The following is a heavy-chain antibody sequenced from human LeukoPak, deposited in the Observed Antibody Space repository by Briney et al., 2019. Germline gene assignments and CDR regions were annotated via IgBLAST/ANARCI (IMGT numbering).Heavy chain of an antibody. CDR3: ARGILWFGELLPLWFDP. V-gene: IGHV4-34*01. D-gene: IGHD3-10*01. CDR1: GGSFSGYY. Sequence: PSETLSLTCAVYGGSFSGYYWSWIRQPPGKGLEWIGEINHSGSTNYNPSLKSRVTISVDTSKNQFSLKLSSVTAADTAVYYCARGILWFGELLPLWFDPWGQGTLVTVPS. J-gene: IGHJ5*02. CDR2: INHSGST.